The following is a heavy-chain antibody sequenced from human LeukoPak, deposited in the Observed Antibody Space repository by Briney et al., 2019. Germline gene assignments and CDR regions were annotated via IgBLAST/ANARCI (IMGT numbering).Heavy chain of an antibody. CDR1: GFTFVSYA. J-gene: IGHJ4*02. D-gene: IGHD3-10*01. CDR2: ISYDGSSE. V-gene: IGHV3-30*04. Sequence: GGSLRLSCAASGFTFVSYAMHWVRQAPGKGLEWVTVISYDGSSEYYVDSVKGRFTISRDNSKNTLYLQMNSLRAEDTAVYYCAKGLMVRGVIIDYWGQGTLVTVSS. CDR3: AKGLMVRGVIIDY.